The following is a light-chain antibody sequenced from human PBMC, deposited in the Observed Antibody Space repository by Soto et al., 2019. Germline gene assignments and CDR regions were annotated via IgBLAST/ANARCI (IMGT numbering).Light chain of an antibody. V-gene: IGLV2-11*01. Sequence: QSVLTQPRSVSGSPGQSVTISCTGTSSDVGFYNYVSWYQQHPAKAPKLMIYDISKRPSGVPDRFSGSRSGNTASLTISGVQAEDEADYYCCSFTSSNTHVFGTGTKVTVL. CDR1: SSDVGFYNY. CDR3: CSFTSSNTHV. CDR2: DIS. J-gene: IGLJ1*01.